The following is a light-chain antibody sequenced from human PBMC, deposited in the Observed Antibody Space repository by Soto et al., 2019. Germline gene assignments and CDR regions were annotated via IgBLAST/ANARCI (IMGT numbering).Light chain of an antibody. CDR1: QNVRSY. CDR2: ETS. Sequence: DTQMTQSPSSLSASVGDRVTITCRASQNVRSYVNWYQQIPGKAPKLLIYETSTLHSGVPSTFSGDGYGTHFTLSISSLHPEDFATYYCQQTFSTPRTFGQGTKWIS. J-gene: IGKJ3*01. V-gene: IGKV1-39*01. CDR3: QQTFSTPRT.